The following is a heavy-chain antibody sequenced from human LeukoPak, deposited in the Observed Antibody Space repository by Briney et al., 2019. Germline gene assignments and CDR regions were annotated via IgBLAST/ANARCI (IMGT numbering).Heavy chain of an antibody. CDR1: GGTFSSYA. J-gene: IGHJ4*02. V-gene: IGHV1-69*13. Sequence: SVKVSCKASGGTFSSYAISWVRQAPGQGLEWMGGIIPIFGTENYAQKFQGRVTITADESTSTAYMELSSLRSEDTAVYYCARYGKDWNDEGDYWGQGTLVTVSS. D-gene: IGHD1-1*01. CDR3: ARYGKDWNDEGDY. CDR2: IIPIFGTE.